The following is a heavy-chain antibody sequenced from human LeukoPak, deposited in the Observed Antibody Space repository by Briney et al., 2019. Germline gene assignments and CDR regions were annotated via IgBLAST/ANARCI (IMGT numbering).Heavy chain of an antibody. Sequence: GKSLRLSCAASGFTFSGYPIHWVRQAPGKGLEWVAVISYDGSNKYYADSVKGRFTISRDNSKNTLYLQMNSLRAEDTAVYYCARQPRGYSYGLLYYFDYWGQGTLVTVSS. D-gene: IGHD5-18*01. CDR2: ISYDGSNK. V-gene: IGHV3-30*14. CDR1: GFTFSGYP. CDR3: ARQPRGYSYGLLYYFDY. J-gene: IGHJ4*02.